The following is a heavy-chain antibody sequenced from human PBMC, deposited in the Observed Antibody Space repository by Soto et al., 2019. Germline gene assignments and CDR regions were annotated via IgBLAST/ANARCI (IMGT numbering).Heavy chain of an antibody. CDR3: ASMGYHYGSGSYPLDY. V-gene: IGHV4-30-4*01. D-gene: IGHD3-10*01. CDR1: GGSISSGDYY. Sequence: SETLSLTCTVSGGSISSGDYYWSWIRQPPGKGLEWIGYIYYSGSTYYNPSLKSRVTISVDTSKSQFSLKLSSVTAADAAVYYCASMGYHYGSGSYPLDYWGQGTLVTVSS. CDR2: IYYSGST. J-gene: IGHJ4*02.